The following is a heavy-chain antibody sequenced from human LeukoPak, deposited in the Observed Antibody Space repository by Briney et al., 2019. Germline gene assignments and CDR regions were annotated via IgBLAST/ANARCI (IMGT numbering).Heavy chain of an antibody. CDR3: ARASSWYSRDQSNWFDP. J-gene: IGHJ5*02. CDR1: GGTFSSYA. D-gene: IGHD6-13*01. CDR2: ISAYNGNT. V-gene: IGHV1-18*01. Sequence: ASVKVSCKASGGTFSSYAISWVRQAPGQGLEWMAWISAYNGNTNYAQKLQGRLTMTTDTSTSTAYLELRSLRSDDTAVYYCARASSWYSRDQSNWFDPWGQGTLVTVSS.